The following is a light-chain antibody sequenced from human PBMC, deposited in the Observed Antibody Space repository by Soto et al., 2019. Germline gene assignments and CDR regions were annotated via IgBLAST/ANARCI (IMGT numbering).Light chain of an antibody. J-gene: IGKJ2*01. CDR2: GAS. Sequence: EVVMTQSPATLSVSPGERATLSCRASQSVSGNLAWYQQKPGQAPRLLIYGASTRATGIPARFSGSGSGTEFTLTISSLQSEDFSVYYCQQYNNWLYTFGQGTKVDIK. V-gene: IGKV3-15*01. CDR3: QQYNNWLYT. CDR1: QSVSGN.